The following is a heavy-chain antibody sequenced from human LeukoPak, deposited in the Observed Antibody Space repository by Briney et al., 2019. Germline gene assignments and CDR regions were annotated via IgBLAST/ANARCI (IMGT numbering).Heavy chain of an antibody. Sequence: SETLSLTCTVSGGSISSGSYYWSWIRQPAGKGLEWIGRIYTSGSTNYNPSLKSRVTISVDTSKNQFSLKLSSVTAADTAVYYCARGNRYYYDSSGYYLAPHFDYWGQGTLVTVSS. V-gene: IGHV4-61*02. D-gene: IGHD3-22*01. J-gene: IGHJ4*02. CDR1: GGSISSGSYY. CDR3: ARGNRYYYDSSGYYLAPHFDY. CDR2: IYTSGST.